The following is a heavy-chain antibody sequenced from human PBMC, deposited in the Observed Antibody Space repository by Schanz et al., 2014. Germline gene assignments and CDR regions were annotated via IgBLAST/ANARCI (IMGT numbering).Heavy chain of an antibody. J-gene: IGHJ4*02. CDR1: GFTFSSYS. CDR2: ISSSSIYT. D-gene: IGHD5-12*01. V-gene: IGHV3-48*04. Sequence: EVQLVESGGGLVQPGGSLRLSCAASGFTFSSYSMNWVRQAPGKGLEWVSYISSSSIYTNYADSVKGRFTISRDNAKNSLYLQMNSLRAEDTAVYHWAREGEWCYDPPRHWGQGALVTVSS. CDR3: AREGEWCYDPPRH.